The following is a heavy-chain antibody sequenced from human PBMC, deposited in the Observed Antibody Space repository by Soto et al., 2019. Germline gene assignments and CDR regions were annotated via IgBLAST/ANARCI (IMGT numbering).Heavy chain of an antibody. V-gene: IGHV4-59*08. CDR1: GGSISSYY. Sequence: SETLSLTCTVSGGSISSYYWSWIRQPPGKGLEWIGYIYYSGSTNYNPSLKSRVTISVDTSNNQVSLHLNSVTPDDTAVYYCVRLIGNSWLDSWGQGTLVPVSS. J-gene: IGHJ5*01. CDR3: VRLIGNSWLDS. CDR2: IYYSGST.